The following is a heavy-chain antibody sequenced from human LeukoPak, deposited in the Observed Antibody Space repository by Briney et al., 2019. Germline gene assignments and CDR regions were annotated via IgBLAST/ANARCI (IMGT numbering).Heavy chain of an antibody. Sequence: SETLSLTCPVSGGSISSYYWSWIRQPPGKGLEWIGYIYYSGSTNYNPSLKSRVTISVDTSKDQFSLKLSSVTAADTAVYYCAIRGPSGDFDYRGQGTLVTVSS. V-gene: IGHV4-59*08. D-gene: IGHD3-10*01. CDR2: IYYSGST. J-gene: IGHJ4*02. CDR3: AIRGPSGDFDY. CDR1: GGSISSYY.